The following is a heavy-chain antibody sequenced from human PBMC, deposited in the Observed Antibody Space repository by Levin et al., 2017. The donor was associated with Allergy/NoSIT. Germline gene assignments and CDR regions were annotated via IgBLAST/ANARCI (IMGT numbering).Heavy chain of an antibody. CDR3: ARDARTGYSSGWSGYFDY. CDR1: GFTFSSYA. V-gene: IGHV3-30-3*01. Sequence: GGSLRLSCAASGFTFSSYAMHWVRQAPGKGLEWVAVISYDGSNKYYADSVKGRFTISRDNSKNTLYLQMNSLRAEDTAVYYCARDARTGYSSGWSGYFDYWGQGTLVTVSS. CDR2: ISYDGSNK. J-gene: IGHJ4*02. D-gene: IGHD6-19*01.